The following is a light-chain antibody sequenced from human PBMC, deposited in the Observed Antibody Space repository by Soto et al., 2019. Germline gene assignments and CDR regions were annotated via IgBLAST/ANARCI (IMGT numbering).Light chain of an antibody. J-gene: IGKJ1*01. Sequence: DIVMTQSPLTLSVSPGESATLSCRASERVSTNLAWYQQTPGQAPRLLIYSASRRPTDIPVRFSGSGSGAEFNITISSLQSEDFAIYYCQQYNNLPPTFGQGTKVEVK. CDR1: ERVSTN. CDR3: QQYNNLPPT. V-gene: IGKV3-15*01. CDR2: SAS.